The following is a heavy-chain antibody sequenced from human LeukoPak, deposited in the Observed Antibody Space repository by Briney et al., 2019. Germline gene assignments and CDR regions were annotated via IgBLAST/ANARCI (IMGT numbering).Heavy chain of an antibody. CDR3: ARASPRYCSSTSCYGNWFDP. CDR1: GGSISSGGYY. V-gene: IGHV4-61*02. D-gene: IGHD2-2*01. J-gene: IGHJ5*02. CDR2: IYTSGST. Sequence: SETLSLTCTVSGGSISSGGYYWNWIRQHPGKGLEWIGRIYTSGSTNYNPSLKSRVTMSVDTSKNQFSLKLSSVTAADTAVYYCARASPRYCSSTSCYGNWFDPWGQGTLVTVSS.